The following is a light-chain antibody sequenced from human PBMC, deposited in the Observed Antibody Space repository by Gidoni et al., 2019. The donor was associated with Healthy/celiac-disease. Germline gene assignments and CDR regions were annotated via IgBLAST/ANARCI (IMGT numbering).Light chain of an antibody. CDR3: QQYNSYSLT. CDR2: KAS. V-gene: IGKV1-5*03. CDR1: HSISSW. Sequence: DIQMTQSPSTLSASVGNRVTITGRASHSISSWLAWYQQKPGKAPKLLIYKASSLESGVPTRFSGSGSRTEFTLTISSLQPDDFATYYCQQYNSYSLTFGGGTKVEIK. J-gene: IGKJ4*01.